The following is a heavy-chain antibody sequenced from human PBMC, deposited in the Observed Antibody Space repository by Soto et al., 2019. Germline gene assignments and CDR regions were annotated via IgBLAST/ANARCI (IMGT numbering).Heavy chain of an antibody. CDR1: GYSFTDYH. CDR2: INPKSGGT. D-gene: IGHD2-8*01. CDR3: ARGDSRDCSNGVCSFFYNHDMDV. Sequence: ASVKVSCKAPGYSFTDYHIHWVRQAPGQGLEWLGRINPKSGGTSTAQKFQGWVTMTTDTSISTASMELTRLTSDDTAIYYCARGDSRDCSNGVCSFFYNHDMDVWGQGTTVTVSS. V-gene: IGHV1-2*04. J-gene: IGHJ6*02.